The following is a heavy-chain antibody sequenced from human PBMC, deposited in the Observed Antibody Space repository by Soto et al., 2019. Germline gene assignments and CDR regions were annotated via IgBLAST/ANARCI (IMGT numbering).Heavy chain of an antibody. Sequence: ASVKVSCKASGYTFTSYDINWVRQATGQGLEWMGWMNPNSGNTGYAQKFQGRVTMTRNTSISTAYMELSSLRSEDTAVYYCASPARNYDFWSGYSFYIWGQGTTVTVSS. CDR1: GYTFTSYD. D-gene: IGHD3-3*01. CDR2: MNPNSGNT. CDR3: ASPARNYDFWSGYSFYI. V-gene: IGHV1-8*01. J-gene: IGHJ3*02.